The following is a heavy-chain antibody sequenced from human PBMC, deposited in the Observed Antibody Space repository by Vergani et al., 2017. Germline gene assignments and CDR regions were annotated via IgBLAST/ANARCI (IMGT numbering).Heavy chain of an antibody. Sequence: QVQLVQSGAEVKKPGSSVKVSCKASGGTFSSYAISWVRQAPGQGLEWMGGIIPIFGTANYAQKLQGRVTMTTDTSTSTAYMELRSLRSDDTAVYYCARERITIFGVDETLDPWGQGTLVTVSS. CDR1: GGTFSSYA. CDR3: ARERITIFGVDETLDP. CDR2: IIPIFGTA. J-gene: IGHJ5*02. D-gene: IGHD3-3*01. V-gene: IGHV1-69*06.